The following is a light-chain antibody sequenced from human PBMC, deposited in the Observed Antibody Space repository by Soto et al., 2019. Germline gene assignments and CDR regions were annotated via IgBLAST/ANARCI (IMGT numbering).Light chain of an antibody. CDR2: DDH. CDR1: SSNVGGNY. V-gene: IGLV1-51*01. Sequence: QSVLTQPPSVSAAPGQRVTISCSGSSSNVGGNYVSWYQELPRTAPNLLIYDDHNRHSGIPDRFSGSKSGTSATLGITELQTGDEADYYCGTCDSSRETVVFGGGTKVTVL. CDR3: GTCDSSRETVV. J-gene: IGLJ2*01.